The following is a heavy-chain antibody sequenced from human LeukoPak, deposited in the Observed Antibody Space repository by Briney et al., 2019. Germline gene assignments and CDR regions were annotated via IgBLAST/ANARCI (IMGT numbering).Heavy chain of an antibody. CDR2: INSDGSST. D-gene: IGHD1-26*01. CDR1: GFTFSSYW. J-gene: IGHJ4*02. V-gene: IGHV3-74*01. CDR3: ARDWQDTGAFDY. Sequence: PGGSLRLSCAASGFTFSSYWMHWVRQAPGKGLVWVSHINSDGSSTSYADSVKGRFTISRDNAKNTLYLQMNSLRAEDTAVYYCARDWQDTGAFDYWGQGTLVTVSS.